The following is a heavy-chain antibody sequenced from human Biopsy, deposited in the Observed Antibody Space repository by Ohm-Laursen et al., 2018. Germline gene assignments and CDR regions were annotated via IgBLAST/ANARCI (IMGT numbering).Heavy chain of an antibody. CDR3: ARDKDSNGGHTLDY. CDR2: INPHGGRT. D-gene: IGHD2-8*01. CDR1: GYTFTSFY. Sequence: ASVKVSCKVSGYTFTSFYMHWVRQAPGQGLEWVGIINPHGGRTRYAQEFQGRVRMTTDTSTTTVYMDLSSLTSADTAVYYCARDKDSNGGHTLDYWGQGALLTVSS. J-gene: IGHJ4*02. V-gene: IGHV1-46*01.